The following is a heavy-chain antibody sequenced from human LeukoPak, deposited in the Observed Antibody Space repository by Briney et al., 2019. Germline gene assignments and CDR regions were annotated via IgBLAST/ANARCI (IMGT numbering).Heavy chain of an antibody. CDR3: ARTRGIAAAGTPDY. CDR1: GFTFDDYG. D-gene: IGHD6-13*01. CDR2: INWNGGST. J-gene: IGHJ4*02. V-gene: IGHV3-20*04. Sequence: GGSLRLSCAASGFTFDDYGMSWVRQAPGKGLEWVSGINWNGGSTGYADSVKGRFTISRDNAKNSLYLQMNSLRAEDTALYYCARTRGIAAAGTPDYWGQGTLVTVSS.